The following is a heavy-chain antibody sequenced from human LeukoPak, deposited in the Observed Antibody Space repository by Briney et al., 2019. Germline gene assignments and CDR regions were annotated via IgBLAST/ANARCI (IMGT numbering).Heavy chain of an antibody. V-gene: IGHV1-69*13. CDR3: ARGPLRYSGYRDFDY. CDR1: GGTFSSYA. D-gene: IGHD5-12*01. CDR2: IISIFGTA. Sequence: ASVKVSCKASGGTFSSYAISWVRQAPGQGLEWMGGIISIFGTANYAQKFQGRVTITADESTSTAYMELSSLRSEDTAVYYCARGPLRYSGYRDFDYWGQGTLVTVSS. J-gene: IGHJ4*02.